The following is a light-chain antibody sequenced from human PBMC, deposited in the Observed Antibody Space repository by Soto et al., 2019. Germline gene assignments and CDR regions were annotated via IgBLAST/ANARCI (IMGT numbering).Light chain of an antibody. CDR2: QVS. J-gene: IGKJ3*01. V-gene: IGKV2-30*01. CDR3: MQPIHWPFT. CDR1: QSLLYSDGKTY. Sequence: DVVLTQSPVSLPVTLGQPASISCRSSQSLLYSDGKTYLNWFHQRPGQSPRRLIYQVSIRGSGVPVRFSGSGSGTDFTLHISRVEAEDMGVYYCMQPIHWPFTFGPGTKVDIK.